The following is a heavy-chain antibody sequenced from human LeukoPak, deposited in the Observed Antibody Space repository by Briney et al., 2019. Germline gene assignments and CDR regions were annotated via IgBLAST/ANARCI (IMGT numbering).Heavy chain of an antibody. D-gene: IGHD3-10*01. CDR2: ISYDGSNK. Sequence: PGGSLRLSCAASGFTFSSYAMHWVRQAPGKGLEWVGVISYDGSNKYYADSVKGRFTISRDNPKNTLYLQMNSLRAEDTAVYYCASYGSGSYPNYYYYGMDVWGKGTTVTVSS. J-gene: IGHJ6*04. CDR3: ASYGSGSYPNYYYYGMDV. CDR1: GFTFSSYA. V-gene: IGHV3-30*04.